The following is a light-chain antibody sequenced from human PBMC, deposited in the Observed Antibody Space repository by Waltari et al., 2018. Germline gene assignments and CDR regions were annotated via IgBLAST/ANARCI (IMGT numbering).Light chain of an antibody. CDR1: QSVSSS. V-gene: IGKV3-15*01. Sequence: EIVLTQSPATLSLSPGERPNLSCRASQSVSSSLAWYQQRPGQGPRLLIYASSSRATGIPDRFSGGGSGTDFTLAINSLEPEDFAIYYCQQYSDWPLTFGGGTKVEIK. CDR2: ASS. CDR3: QQYSDWPLT. J-gene: IGKJ4*01.